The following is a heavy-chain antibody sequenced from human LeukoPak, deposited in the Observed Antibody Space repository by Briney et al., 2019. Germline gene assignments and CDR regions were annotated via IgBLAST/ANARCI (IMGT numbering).Heavy chain of an antibody. CDR1: GFTFSGYS. CDR3: ARDSNGGPGAFDI. D-gene: IGHD4-23*01. V-gene: IGHV3-21*01. J-gene: IGHJ3*02. CDR2: ISSSSSYI. Sequence: TGGSLRLSCAASGFTFSGYSMNWVRQAPGKGLEWVSSISSSSSYIYYVDPVKGRFTISRDNAKNSLYLQMNSLRAEDTAVYYCARDSNGGPGAFDIWGQGTMVTVSS.